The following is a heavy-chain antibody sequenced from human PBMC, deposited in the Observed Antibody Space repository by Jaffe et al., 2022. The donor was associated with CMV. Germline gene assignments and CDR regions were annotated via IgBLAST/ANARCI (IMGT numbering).Heavy chain of an antibody. V-gene: IGHV3-74*01. J-gene: IGHJ3*01. Sequence: EVKLVESGGGLVQPGGSLRLSCAASGFTFSNYWMHWLRHAPGKGLQWVSRINGDGTYTHYADFVEGRFTISRDNAKNTLFLQMYNLRVEDTADYFCVRKFSHDTTGQDGFDVWGQGTMVTVSS. CDR3: VRKFSHDTTGQDGFDV. CDR1: GFTFSNYW. CDR2: INGDGTYT. D-gene: IGHD3-22*01.